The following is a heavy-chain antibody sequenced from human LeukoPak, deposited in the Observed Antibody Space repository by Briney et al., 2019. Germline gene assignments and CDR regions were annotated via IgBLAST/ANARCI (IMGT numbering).Heavy chain of an antibody. D-gene: IGHD6-19*01. CDR2: INPNGGST. CDR3: AREMAVAGPDLGFDY. CDR1: GYTFTSYY. Sequence: ASVKVSCKASGYTFTSYYMHWVRQAPGQGLEWMGIINPNGGSTSYAQKFQGRVTMTRDMSTSTVYMELSSLRSEDTAVYYCAREMAVAGPDLGFDYWGQGTLVTVSS. J-gene: IGHJ4*02. V-gene: IGHV1-46*01.